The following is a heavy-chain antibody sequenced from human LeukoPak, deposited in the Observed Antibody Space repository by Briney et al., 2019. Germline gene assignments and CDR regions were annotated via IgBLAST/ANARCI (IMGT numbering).Heavy chain of an antibody. CDR3: AKDTYYDSSGNDY. CDR1: GFTFSSYA. CDR2: ISGSGGST. V-gene: IGHV3-23*01. J-gene: IGHJ4*02. D-gene: IGHD3-22*01. Sequence: PGGSLRLSCAASGFTFSSYAMSWVRQAPGKGLEWVSAISGSGGSTYYADSVKGRFTISRDNSKNTLYLQMNSQRAEDTAVYYCAKDTYYDSSGNDYWGQGTLVTVSS.